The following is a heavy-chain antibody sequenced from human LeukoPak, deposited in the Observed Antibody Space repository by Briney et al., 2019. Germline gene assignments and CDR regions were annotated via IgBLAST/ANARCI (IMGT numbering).Heavy chain of an antibody. CDR1: GFTFSTYG. V-gene: IGHV3-30*02. Sequence: RTGGSLRLSCAASGFTFSTYGMHWVRQAPGKGLEWVAFIRYDGRNKYYADSVKGRFTISRDNSKNTLYLQMNSLRAEDTAVYYCASPYDTYKGAFDIWGQGTMVTVSS. CDR3: ASPYDTYKGAFDI. J-gene: IGHJ3*02. D-gene: IGHD3-22*01. CDR2: IRYDGRNK.